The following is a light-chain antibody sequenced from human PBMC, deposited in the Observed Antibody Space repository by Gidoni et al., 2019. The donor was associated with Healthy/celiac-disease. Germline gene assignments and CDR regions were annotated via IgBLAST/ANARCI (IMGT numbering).Light chain of an antibody. J-gene: IGLJ1*01. CDR2: RNN. V-gene: IGLV1-47*01. CDR1: SSNIGSNY. Sequence: QSVLSQPPSASGPPGQSVTISCSGSSSNIGSNYVYWYQQLPGTAPKLLIYRNNQRPSGVPDRFSGSKSGTSASLAISGLRSEDEADYYCAAWDDSLSGSYVFGTGTKGTVL. CDR3: AAWDDSLSGSYV.